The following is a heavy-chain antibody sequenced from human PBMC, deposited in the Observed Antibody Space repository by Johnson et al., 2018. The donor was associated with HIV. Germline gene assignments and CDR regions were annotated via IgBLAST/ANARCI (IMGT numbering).Heavy chain of an antibody. V-gene: IGHV3-7*01. CDR1: GFTFSSYW. D-gene: IGHD1-26*01. J-gene: IGHJ3*02. Sequence: VQLVESGGGVVRPGGSLRLSCAAPGFTFSSYWMSWVRQAPGKGLEWVANIKQDGSEKYYVDSVKGRFTISRDNAKNSLYLQMNSLRAGDTAVYYCARSRCGSTLGALDIWGQGTMVTVSS. CDR2: IKQDGSEK. CDR3: ARSRCGSTLGALDI.